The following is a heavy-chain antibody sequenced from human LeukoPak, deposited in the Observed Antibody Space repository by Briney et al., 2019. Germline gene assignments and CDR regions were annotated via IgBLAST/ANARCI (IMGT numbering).Heavy chain of an antibody. J-gene: IGHJ6*03. Sequence: TGGSLRLSCAASGFTFSSYWMSWVRQAPGKGLEGVANIRQDGSVQNYVDSVKGRFTISRDNAKNSLYLQMNSRRAEDTAVYYCARVPRGNYYYYYYMDVWGKGTTVTVSS. CDR1: GFTFSSYW. CDR3: ARVPRGNYYYYYYMDV. CDR2: IRQDGSVQ. V-gene: IGHV3-7*01.